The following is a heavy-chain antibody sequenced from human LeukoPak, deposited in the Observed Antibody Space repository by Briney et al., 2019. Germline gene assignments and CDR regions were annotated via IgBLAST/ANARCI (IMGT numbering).Heavy chain of an antibody. V-gene: IGHV4-34*01. CDR3: ARGGPYYVILLVYYPDNWSAP. CDR2: INHSGST. Sequence: SETLSLTCAVYGGSFSGYYWSWIRQPPGKGLEWIGEINHSGSTNYNPSLKSRVTISVDTSKNQFSLKLSSVTAADTAVYYCARGGPYYVILLVYYPDNWSAPGGRETRATVS. D-gene: IGHD3-9*01. CDR1: GGSFSGYY. J-gene: IGHJ5*02.